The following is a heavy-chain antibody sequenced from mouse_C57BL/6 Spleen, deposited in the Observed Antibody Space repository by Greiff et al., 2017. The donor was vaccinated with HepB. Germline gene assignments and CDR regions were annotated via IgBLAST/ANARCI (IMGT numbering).Heavy chain of an antibody. CDR2: IDPSDSYT. CDR1: GYTFTSYW. V-gene: IGHV1-50*01. CDR3: ARGGGY. J-gene: IGHJ3*01. Sequence: VKLMESGAELVKPGASVKLSCKASGYTFTSYWMQWVKQRPGQGLEWIGEIDPSDSYTNYNQKFKGKATLTVDTSSSTAYMQLSSLTSEDSAVYYCARGGGYWGQGTLVTVSA.